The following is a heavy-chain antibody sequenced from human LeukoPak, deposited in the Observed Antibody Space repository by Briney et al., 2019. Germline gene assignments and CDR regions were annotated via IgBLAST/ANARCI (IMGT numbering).Heavy chain of an antibody. D-gene: IGHD5-24*01. CDR3: AKDLSVKRWLQLEGSLIDY. CDR2: TSHDGNKK. Sequence: PGRSLRLSCVASGFTFSKYGMHWVRQAPGKGLEWVAVTSHDGNKKYYGDSVKGRFTISRDNSKNTLYLQMNSLRAEDTAICYCAKDLSVKRWLQLEGSLIDYWGQGTLVTVSS. CDR1: GFTFSKYG. V-gene: IGHV3-30*18. J-gene: IGHJ4*02.